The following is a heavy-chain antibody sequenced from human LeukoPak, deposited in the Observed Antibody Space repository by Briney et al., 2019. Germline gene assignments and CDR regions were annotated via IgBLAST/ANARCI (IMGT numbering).Heavy chain of an antibody. V-gene: IGHV3-23*01. CDR1: GFTFSNYA. Sequence: GGSLRLSCAAPGFTFSNYAMTWVRQAPGKGLEWVAGISGGGTKTYYADSEKGRFTISRDNSKNRLYLLMNSLRAEDTAVYYCAKERLHCSTTFCYMTNFDYWGQGTLVTGSS. CDR2: ISGGGTKT. J-gene: IGHJ4*02. D-gene: IGHD2-2*01. CDR3: AKERLHCSTTFCYMTNFDY.